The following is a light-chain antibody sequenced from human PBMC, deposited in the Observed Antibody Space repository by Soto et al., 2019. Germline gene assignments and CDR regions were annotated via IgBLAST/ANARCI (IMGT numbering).Light chain of an antibody. CDR3: QQYLSSLWT. CDR2: GAS. Sequence: EVVLTQSPGTLSLSPGERAILSRRASQGITSNYSAWYQQKPGQAPRLLMYGASRRATGIPDRFSGSGSGTDFTLTISRLEPEDFAVYYCQQYLSSLWTFGQGTKVE. J-gene: IGKJ1*01. V-gene: IGKV3-20*01. CDR1: QGITSNY.